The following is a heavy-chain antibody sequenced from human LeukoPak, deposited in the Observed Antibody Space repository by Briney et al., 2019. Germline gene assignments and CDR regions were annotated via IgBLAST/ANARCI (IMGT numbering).Heavy chain of an antibody. CDR1: GGSFSGYY. D-gene: IGHD2-2*01. CDR3: AGVVVPAAVDY. Sequence: SETLSLTCAVDGGSFSGYYWSWIRQPPGKGLEWIGEINHSGSTNYNPSLKSRVTISVDTSKNQFSLTLSSVTAADTAVYYCAGVVVPAAVDYWGQGTLVTVSS. J-gene: IGHJ4*02. CDR2: INHSGST. V-gene: IGHV4-34*01.